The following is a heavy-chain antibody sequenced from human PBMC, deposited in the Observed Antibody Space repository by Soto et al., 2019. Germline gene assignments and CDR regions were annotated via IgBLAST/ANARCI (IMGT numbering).Heavy chain of an antibody. Sequence: QVQLVQSGAEVKKPGASVKVSCKASGYTFTSYYMHWVRQAPGQGLEWMGIINPSGGSTSYAQKFQGRVTMTRDTSTSTVYMELSSLRSEDTAVYYCARDRDYYGSGSYWGMDVWGKGTTVTVSS. CDR1: GYTFTSYY. J-gene: IGHJ6*03. CDR2: INPSGGST. CDR3: ARDRDYYGSGSYWGMDV. D-gene: IGHD3-10*01. V-gene: IGHV1-46*03.